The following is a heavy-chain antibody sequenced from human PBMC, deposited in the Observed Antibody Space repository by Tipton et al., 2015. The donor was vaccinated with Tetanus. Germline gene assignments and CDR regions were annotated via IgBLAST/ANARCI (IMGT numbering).Heavy chain of an antibody. CDR2: IYYSGST. V-gene: IGHV4-59*01. CDR3: ARSSGGYYEGIYYFDY. Sequence: TLSLTCTVSGGSISSYYWSWIRQPPGKGLEWIGYIYYSGSTNYNPSVKSRVTISVDTSKNQFSLKLTSVAAADTAVFYCARSSGGYYEGIYYFDYWGQGTLVTVSS. J-gene: IGHJ4*02. D-gene: IGHD1-26*01. CDR1: GGSISSYY.